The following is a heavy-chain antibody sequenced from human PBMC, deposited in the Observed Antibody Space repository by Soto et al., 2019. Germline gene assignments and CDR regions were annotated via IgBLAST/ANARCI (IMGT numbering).Heavy chain of an antibody. CDR1: GGSFSGYY. D-gene: IGHD3-3*01. CDR3: ARAYDFWSGYEGMDV. V-gene: IGHV4-34*01. Sequence: PSETLSLTCAVYGGSFSGYYWSWIRQPPGKGLEWIGEINHSGSTNYNPSLKGRVTISVDTSKNQFSLKLSSVTAADTAVYYCARAYDFWSGYEGMDVWGQGTTVTVSS. CDR2: INHSGST. J-gene: IGHJ6*02.